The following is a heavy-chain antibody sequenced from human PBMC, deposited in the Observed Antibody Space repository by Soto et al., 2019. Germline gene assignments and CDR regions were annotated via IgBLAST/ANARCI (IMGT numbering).Heavy chain of an antibody. D-gene: IGHD4-17*01. CDR2: ISWNSGSI. CDR3: AKDRRYDYGDYGPMDV. CDR1: GFTFDDYA. J-gene: IGHJ6*04. V-gene: IGHV3-9*01. Sequence: GGSLRLSCAASGFTFDDYAMHWVRQVPGKGLEWVSGISWNSGSIGYADSVKGRFTISRDNAKNSLDLQMNSLRAEDTALYYCAKDRRYDYGDYGPMDVWGVGTTVTVSS.